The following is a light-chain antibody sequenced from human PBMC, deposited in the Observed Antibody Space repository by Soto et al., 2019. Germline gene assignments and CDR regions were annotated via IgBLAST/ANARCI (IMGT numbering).Light chain of an antibody. CDR1: SSDIGSYDL. Sequence: QSALTQPASMSGSPGQSITISCTGTSSDIGSYDLVSWYQHHPGKAPKLMIYEGGKRPSGVSNRFSASKSGNTASLRISGLQAEDEATYYCCSFAGDKTVLFGGGTKLTVL. CDR3: CSFAGDKTVL. J-gene: IGLJ2*01. CDR2: EGG. V-gene: IGLV2-23*01.